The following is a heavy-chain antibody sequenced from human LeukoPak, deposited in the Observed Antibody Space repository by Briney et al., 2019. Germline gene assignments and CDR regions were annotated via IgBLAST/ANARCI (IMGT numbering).Heavy chain of an antibody. D-gene: IGHD2-21*02. CDR3: ARSSPFLVTGTGDAFDI. CDR1: GYPFSNFG. CDR2: ISGYNGKT. V-gene: IGHV1-18*01. Sequence: WASVEVSCKASGYPFSNFGISWVRQAPGQGLKWMGWISGYNGKTNYAQKLQGRVTMTTDTSTSTAYMELRSLRSDDTALYYCARSSPFLVTGTGDAFDIWRQGTMVTVSP. J-gene: IGHJ3*02.